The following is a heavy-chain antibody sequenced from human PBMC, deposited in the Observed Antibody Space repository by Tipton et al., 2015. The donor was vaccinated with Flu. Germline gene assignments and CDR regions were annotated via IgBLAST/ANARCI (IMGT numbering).Heavy chain of an antibody. J-gene: IGHJ5*02. V-gene: IGHV4-61*02. CDR3: ARRDYSNYVSDPKSCFDP. CDR1: GGSISSGSYY. D-gene: IGHD4-11*01. Sequence: LRLSCTVSGGSISSGSYYWTWIRQPAGKGLEWIGRIHTSGSTSYNPSFKSRVTISVDRSKNQFSLKVFSVTAADTAVYYCARRDYSNYVSDPKSCFDPWGQGILVTVSS. CDR2: IHTSGST.